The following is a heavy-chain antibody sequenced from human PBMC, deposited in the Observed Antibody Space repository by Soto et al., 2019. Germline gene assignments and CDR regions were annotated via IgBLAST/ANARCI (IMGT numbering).Heavy chain of an antibody. CDR3: ARDPPHSSGWYYFDY. CDR1: GYTFSSYA. V-gene: IGHV3-30-3*01. D-gene: IGHD6-19*01. Sequence: QVQLVQSGAEVKKPGASVKVSCKASGYTFSSYAMHWVRQAPGKGLEWVAVISYDGSNKYYADSVKGRFTISRDNSKNTLYLQMNSLRAEDTAVYYCARDPPHSSGWYYFDYWGQGTLVTVSS. CDR2: ISYDGSNK. J-gene: IGHJ4*02.